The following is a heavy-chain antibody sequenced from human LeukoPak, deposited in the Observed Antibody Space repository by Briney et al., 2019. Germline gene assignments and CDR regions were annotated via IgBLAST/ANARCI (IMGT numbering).Heavy chain of an antibody. J-gene: IGHJ4*02. CDR3: ARDPEPYYYDSSGSLGVDY. D-gene: IGHD3-22*01. CDR1: GYTFTNYF. V-gene: IGHV1-46*01. Sequence: ASVKVSCKASGYTFTNYFIHWVRQAPGQGLEWLGVINPSGGATSYAQKFPGRVTMTRDTSTSTVYMELSSLRPDDTAVYYCARDPEPYYYDSSGSLGVDYWGQGTLVTVSS. CDR2: INPSGGAT.